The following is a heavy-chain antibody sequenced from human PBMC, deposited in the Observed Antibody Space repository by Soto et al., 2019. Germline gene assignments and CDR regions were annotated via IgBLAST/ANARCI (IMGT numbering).Heavy chain of an antibody. Sequence: GESFRISWKGSGYSFTKYWISWGLQMPGKGLEWMGRIDPSDSYTNYSPSFQGHVTISADKSISTAYLQWSSLKASDTAMYHCARRGYSYGHDYWGQGTLVTVSS. V-gene: IGHV5-10-1*01. CDR3: ARRGYSYGHDY. CDR2: IDPSDSYT. CDR1: GYSFTKYW. J-gene: IGHJ4*02. D-gene: IGHD5-18*01.